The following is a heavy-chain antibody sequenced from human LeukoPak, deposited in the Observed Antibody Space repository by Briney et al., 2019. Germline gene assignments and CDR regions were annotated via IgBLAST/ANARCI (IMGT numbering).Heavy chain of an antibody. V-gene: IGHV3-7*04. D-gene: IGHD3-16*01. J-gene: IGHJ3*02. CDR3: ARDWGDESRGQFDAFDI. Sequence: GGSLRLSCAASGFTFSTYWMDWVRQAPGEGLEWVANVKQDGSRKYYVDSVKGRFTISRDNARNSLYLEMNSLRVEDTAMYYCARDWGDESRGQFDAFDIWSQGTRVTVSS. CDR1: GFTFSTYW. CDR2: VKQDGSRK.